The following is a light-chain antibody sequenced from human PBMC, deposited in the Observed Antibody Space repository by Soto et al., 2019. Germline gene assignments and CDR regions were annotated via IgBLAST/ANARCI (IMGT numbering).Light chain of an antibody. Sequence: QSALTQPRSVSGSPGQSVTISCTGTSSDVGGYNYVSWYQQHPGKAPKLMIYDVSKRPSGVPDRFSGSKSGNTASLTISGLQAEDEADYYCCSYAGRPYVFGTWTKVTVL. V-gene: IGLV2-11*01. CDR2: DVS. CDR3: CSYAGRPYV. J-gene: IGLJ1*01. CDR1: SSDVGGYNY.